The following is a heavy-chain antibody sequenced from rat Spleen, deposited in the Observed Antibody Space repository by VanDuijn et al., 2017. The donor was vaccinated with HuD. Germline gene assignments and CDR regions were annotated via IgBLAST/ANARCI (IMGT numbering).Heavy chain of an antibody. V-gene: IGHV5-27*01. CDR2: ISTGGGST. D-gene: IGHD1-5*01. CDR1: GFTYSNYV. Sequence: EVQLVESGGGLVQPGRSLKLSCAASGFTYSNYVMAWVRQAPTKGLEWVASISTGGGSTYYRDSVKGRFTISRDNAKSTLYLQMDSLRSEDTATYYCATGGTTTGDYWGQGVMVTVSS. J-gene: IGHJ2*01. CDR3: ATGGTTTGDY.